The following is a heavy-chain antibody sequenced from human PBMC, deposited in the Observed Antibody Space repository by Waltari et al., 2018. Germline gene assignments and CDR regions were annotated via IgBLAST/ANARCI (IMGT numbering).Heavy chain of an antibody. J-gene: IGHJ3*02. CDR2: ISSSSSYI. CDR1: GFTFSSYS. D-gene: IGHD6-19*01. CDR3: ARDDIPSFEAVAAHGAFDI. V-gene: IGHV3-21*01. Sequence: EVQLVESGGGLVKPGGSLRLSCAASGFTFSSYSMNWVRQAPGKGLEWVSSISSSSSYIYYADSVKGRFTISRDNAKNSLYLQMNSLRAEDTAVYYCARDDIPSFEAVAAHGAFDIWGQGTMVTVSS.